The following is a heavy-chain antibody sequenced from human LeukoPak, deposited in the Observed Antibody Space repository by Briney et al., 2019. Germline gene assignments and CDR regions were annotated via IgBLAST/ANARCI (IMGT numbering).Heavy chain of an antibody. CDR2: IYYSGST. D-gene: IGHD1-14*01. CDR1: GGSVSSGDYY. V-gene: IGHV4-61*10. CDR3: ARSRKSGGKGAFDI. J-gene: IGHJ3*02. Sequence: PSQTLSLTCTVSGGSVSSGDYYWNWIRQPAGKGLEWIGYIYYSGSTNYNPSLKSRVTISVDTSKNQFSLKLSSVTAADTAVYYCARSRKSGGKGAFDIWGQGTMVTVSS.